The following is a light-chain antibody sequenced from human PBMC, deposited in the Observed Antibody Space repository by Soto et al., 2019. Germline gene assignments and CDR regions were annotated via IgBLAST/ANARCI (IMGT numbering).Light chain of an antibody. J-gene: IGKJ2*01. CDR2: AAS. Sequence: DIQLTQSPSFLSASVGYMFTTTCRASQGINIFLAWFQQKPGQAPNLLISAASTLQSGVPSRLSGSGSETEFTLTITSMKTEDSETYYCQQRNSYPRTFGQGTQVDIK. CDR1: QGINIF. CDR3: QQRNSYPRT. V-gene: IGKV1-9*01.